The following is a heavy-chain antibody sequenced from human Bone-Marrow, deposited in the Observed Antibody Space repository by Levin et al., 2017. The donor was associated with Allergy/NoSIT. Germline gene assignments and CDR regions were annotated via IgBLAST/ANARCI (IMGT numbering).Heavy chain of an antibody. CDR2: ISSSSSYT. V-gene: IGHV3-11*06. Sequence: LSLTCAASGFTFSDYYMSWIRQAPGKGLEWVSYISSSSSYTNYADSVKGRFTISRDNAKNSLYLQMNSLRAEDTAVYYCARAIWSAYYSSSWEPFFDYWGQGTLVTVSS. J-gene: IGHJ4*02. CDR1: GFTFSDYY. CDR3: ARAIWSAYYSSSWEPFFDY. D-gene: IGHD6-13*01.